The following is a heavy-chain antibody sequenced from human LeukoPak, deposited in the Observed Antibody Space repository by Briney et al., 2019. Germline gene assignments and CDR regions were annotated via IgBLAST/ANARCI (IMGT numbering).Heavy chain of an antibody. CDR3: SRESGAFCPFGY. J-gene: IGHJ4*02. V-gene: IGHV4-59*12. D-gene: IGHD1-26*01. Sequence: ASETLSLTCTVSGGSISGYYWSWIRQPPGKGLEWIAYIYYSGSANYSPSLNSRVTISVDTSRDQFSLKLTSVTAADTAIYYCSRESGAFCPFGYWGQGTLVIVPP. CDR2: IYYSGSA. CDR1: GGSISGYY.